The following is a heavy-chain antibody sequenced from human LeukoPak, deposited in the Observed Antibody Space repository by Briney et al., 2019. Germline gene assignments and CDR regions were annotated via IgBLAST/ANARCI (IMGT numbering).Heavy chain of an antibody. V-gene: IGHV5-51*01. D-gene: IGHD1-14*01. CDR1: RYIFSAYW. CDR3: ARPDSPDSGQDF. J-gene: IGHJ4*02. Sequence: GESLKISWKGSRYIFSAYWIGWVRQMPGKGLEWMGIIYPGDSETRYSPSFQGQVTISADKSISTAYLQWSSLKASDTAMYYCARPDSPDSGQDFWRQGTLVTVSS. CDR2: IYPGDSET.